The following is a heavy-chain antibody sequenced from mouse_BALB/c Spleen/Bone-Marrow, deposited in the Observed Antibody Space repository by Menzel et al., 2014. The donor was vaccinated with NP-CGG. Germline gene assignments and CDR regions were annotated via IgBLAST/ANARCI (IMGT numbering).Heavy chain of an antibody. Sequence: LVESGAELAKPGASVKMSCKASGYTFTNYWMHWVKQRPGQGLEWIGYINPSTGYTEYNQKFKNKATLTADKSSSTAYMQLSSLTSEDSAVYYCARIYYYGRDYWGQGTTFTVSS. J-gene: IGHJ2*01. D-gene: IGHD1-1*01. CDR2: INPSTGYT. V-gene: IGHV1-7*01. CDR1: GYTFTNYW. CDR3: ARIYYYGRDY.